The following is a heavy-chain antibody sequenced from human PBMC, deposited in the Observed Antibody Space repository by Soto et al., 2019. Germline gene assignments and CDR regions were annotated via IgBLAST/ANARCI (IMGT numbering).Heavy chain of an antibody. CDR2: INPATGAA. CDR1: GYPVTAYY. Sequence: QLHLVQSGAVVKKPGASVTVSCSASGYPVTAYYMHWVRQAPGRGLEWMGGINPATGAAKYTQTFQGRGTMTRDTSTSTGFMGLGGLTSEDTAGFYWARGGGVGVAGSAAFDMWGQGTLVTVSS. D-gene: IGHD3-3*01. CDR3: ARGGGVGVAGSAAFDM. J-gene: IGHJ3*02. V-gene: IGHV1-2*02.